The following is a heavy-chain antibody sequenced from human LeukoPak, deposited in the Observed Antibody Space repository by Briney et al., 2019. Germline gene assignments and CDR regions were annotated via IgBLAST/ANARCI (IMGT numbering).Heavy chain of an antibody. V-gene: IGHV3-15*01. Sequence: GGSLRLSCAASGFTFSNAWMSWVRQAPGKGLEWVGRIKSKTDGGTTDYAAPVKGRFTISRDDSKNTLYRQMNSLKTEDTAVYYCTTPPLLLRGGAPGYWGQGTLVTVSS. CDR3: TTPPLLLRGGAPGY. J-gene: IGHJ4*02. D-gene: IGHD3-22*01. CDR2: IKSKTDGGTT. CDR1: GFTFSNAW.